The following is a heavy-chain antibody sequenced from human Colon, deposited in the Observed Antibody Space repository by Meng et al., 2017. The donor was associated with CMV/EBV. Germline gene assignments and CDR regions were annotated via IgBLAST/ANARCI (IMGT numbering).Heavy chain of an antibody. Sequence: KVSFKASGGSFNYSISWVRQAPGQGLEWMGRIIPILDKANYAQKFQGRVTIIADKSTTTAYMELYSLRSEDMAIYYCATEGMPLYNWGQGTLVTVYS. J-gene: IGHJ4*02. CDR3: ATEGMPLYN. V-gene: IGHV1-69*08. CDR2: IIPILDKA. D-gene: IGHD2-8*01. CDR1: GGSFNYS.